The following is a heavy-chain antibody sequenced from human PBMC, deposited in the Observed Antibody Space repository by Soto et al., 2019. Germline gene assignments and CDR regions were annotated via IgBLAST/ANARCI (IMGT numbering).Heavy chain of an antibody. Sequence: QITLKESGPTLVKPTQTLTLTCTFSGFSLRNSGVGVGWIRQPPGKALEWLALIYWDDDKRYSPSLKSRLTINKDTSKNPVVLTMTNMDPVDTATYYCAHLTTGGFYFDYWGQGTLVTVSS. J-gene: IGHJ4*02. V-gene: IGHV2-5*02. CDR3: AHLTTGGFYFDY. D-gene: IGHD4-17*01. CDR2: IYWDDDK. CDR1: GFSLRNSGVG.